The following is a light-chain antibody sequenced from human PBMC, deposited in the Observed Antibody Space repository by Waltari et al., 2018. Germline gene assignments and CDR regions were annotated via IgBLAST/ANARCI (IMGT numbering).Light chain of an antibody. Sequence: DIQMTQSPSSLSASVGDSVTITCRASQYITNSLNWYQQKPGKAPKLLISSASILQSGVPSRFSGGASGLEFTLTISSLQPDDFATYYCQQSYGTPCTFGPGTKVDIK. CDR3: QQSYGTPCT. CDR1: QYITNS. CDR2: SAS. V-gene: IGKV1-39*01. J-gene: IGKJ3*01.